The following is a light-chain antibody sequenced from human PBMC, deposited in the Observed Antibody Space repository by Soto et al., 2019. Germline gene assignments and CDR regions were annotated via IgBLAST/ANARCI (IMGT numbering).Light chain of an antibody. Sequence: IQLTQSPYSLSASVGDRVTITCRASQGISSYLGWYQQKPGKAPNLLIYDASTLHSGVPSRFSGGGSGTAFTPTISRLEPEDFAVYYCQQFRSYPLTFGGGTKVDIK. J-gene: IGKJ4*01. CDR1: QGISSY. CDR2: DAS. CDR3: QQFRSYPLT. V-gene: IGKV1-9*01.